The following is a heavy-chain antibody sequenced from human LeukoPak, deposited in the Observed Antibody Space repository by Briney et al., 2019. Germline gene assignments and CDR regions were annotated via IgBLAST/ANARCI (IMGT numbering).Heavy chain of an antibody. CDR2: IYYSGST. CDR1: GGSISSSSYY. D-gene: IGHD6-13*01. CDR3: ARQHSSSWSDWFDL. Sequence: SETLSLTCTVSGGSISSSSYYWGWIRQPPGKGLEWIGSIYYSGSTYYNPSLKSRVTISVDTSKNQFSLKLSSVTAADTAVYYCARQHSSSWSDWFDLWGQGTLVTVSS. V-gene: IGHV4-39*01. J-gene: IGHJ5*02.